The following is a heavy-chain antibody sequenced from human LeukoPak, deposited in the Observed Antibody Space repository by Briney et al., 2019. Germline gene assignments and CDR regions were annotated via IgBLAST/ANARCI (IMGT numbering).Heavy chain of an antibody. V-gene: IGHV3-23*01. D-gene: IGHD1-1*01. CDR1: GFTFSSYA. CDR2: ISGSGGST. Sequence: PGGSLRLSCAASGFTFSSYAMSWVRQAPGKGLEWVSAISGSGGSTYYADSVKGRFTISRDNSKNTLYLQMNSLRAEDTAVYYCAKAGVPSGQRNPYYFDYWGQGTLVTVSS. J-gene: IGHJ4*02. CDR3: AKAGVPSGQRNPYYFDY.